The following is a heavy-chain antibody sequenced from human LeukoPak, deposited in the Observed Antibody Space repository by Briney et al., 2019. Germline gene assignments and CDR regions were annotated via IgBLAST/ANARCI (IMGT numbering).Heavy chain of an antibody. D-gene: IGHD4-17*01. CDR1: GGSISSYY. CDR2: ICYSGST. J-gene: IGHJ5*02. V-gene: IGHV4-59*01. Sequence: SETLSLTCTVSGGSISSYYWSWIRQPPGKGLEWIGYICYSGSTNYNPSLKSRVTISVDTSKNQFSLKLSSVTAADTAVYYCARGPDYGDYSNWFDPWGQGTLVTVSS. CDR3: ARGPDYGDYSNWFDP.